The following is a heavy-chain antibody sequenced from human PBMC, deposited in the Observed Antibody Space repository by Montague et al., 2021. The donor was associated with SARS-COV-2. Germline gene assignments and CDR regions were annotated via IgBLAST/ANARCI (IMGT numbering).Heavy chain of an antibody. CDR3: ARDKVSSSSWYAFYYYGMDV. CDR2: IYTSGST. J-gene: IGHJ6*02. D-gene: IGHD6-13*01. CDR1: GGSISSYY. V-gene: IGHV4-4*07. Sequence: SETLSLTCTVSGGSISSYYWSWIRQPAGKGLEWIGRIYTSGSTNYNPSLKSRVTMSVDTSKNQFSLKLSSVTAADTAVYYCARDKVSSSSWYAFYYYGMDVWGQGTTVTVSS.